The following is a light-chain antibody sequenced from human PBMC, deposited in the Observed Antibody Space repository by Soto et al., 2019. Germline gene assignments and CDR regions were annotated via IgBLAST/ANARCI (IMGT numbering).Light chain of an antibody. J-gene: IGKJ1*01. CDR1: QSVSSS. CDR3: QQYNDWPLT. Sequence: EIVLTQSPATLSLSPGERATLSCRASQSVSSSLAWYQQRPGQPPRLLVYDASNRATGIPARFSGSGSETDFTLTISSLEPEDFALYYCQQYNDWPLTFGQGTKVDIK. CDR2: DAS. V-gene: IGKV3-11*01.